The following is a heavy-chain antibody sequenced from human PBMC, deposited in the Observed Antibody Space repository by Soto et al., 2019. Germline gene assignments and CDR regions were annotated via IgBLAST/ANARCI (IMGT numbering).Heavy chain of an antibody. J-gene: IGHJ4*02. CDR1: GFTFSSYA. CDR3: AKARAPPHTIVREPFDY. Sequence: GGSLRLSCAASGFTFSSYAMSWVRQAPGKGLEWVSAISGSGGSTYYADSVKGRFTISRDNSKNTLYLQMNSLRAEDTAVYYCAKARAPPHTIVREPFDYWGQGTLVTVSS. CDR2: ISGSGGST. V-gene: IGHV3-23*01. D-gene: IGHD3-10*01.